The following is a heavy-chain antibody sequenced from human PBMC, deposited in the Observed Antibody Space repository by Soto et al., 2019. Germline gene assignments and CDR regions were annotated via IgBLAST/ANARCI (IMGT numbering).Heavy chain of an antibody. CDR2: ISAYNGNT. D-gene: IGHD2-15*01. J-gene: IGHJ4*02. CDR1: GYTVTSYG. V-gene: IGHV1-18*01. Sequence: ASVKLSWKASGYTVTSYGICWGRQAPVQGLEWMGWISAYNGNTNYAQKLQGRVTMTTDTSTSTAYMELRSLRSDDTAVYYCARRGLSSYCSGGSCPSAFDYWGQGTLVTVSS. CDR3: ARRGLSSYCSGGSCPSAFDY.